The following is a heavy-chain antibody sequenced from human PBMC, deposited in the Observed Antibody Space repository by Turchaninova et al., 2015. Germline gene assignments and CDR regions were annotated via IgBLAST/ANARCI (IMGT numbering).Heavy chain of an antibody. Sequence: QITLTESGPTLVKPTQTITLTCTFSGSSLTTSREGVGWVRQPPVKAREWLALIYWDDDKRYSPSLKSRLTITKDTSKNQVVLTMTNMDPVDTATYYCAHRPTSTTGNDPFDIWGQGTMVIVSS. CDR2: IYWDDDK. V-gene: IGHV2-5*02. D-gene: IGHD2/OR15-2a*01. J-gene: IGHJ3*02. CDR3: AHRPTSTTGNDPFDI. CDR1: GSSLTTSREG.